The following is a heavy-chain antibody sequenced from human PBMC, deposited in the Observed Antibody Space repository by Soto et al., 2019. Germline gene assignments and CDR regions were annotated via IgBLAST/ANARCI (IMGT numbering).Heavy chain of an antibody. Sequence: PSETLSLTCTVSGGSINSGGYYWSWIRQHPGKGLDWIGYIYYSGSTYYNPSLKSRVTISVDTSKNQFSLKLSSVTAADTAVYYCARGHDILTGYYAFRWFDPWGQGTLVTVSS. CDR2: IYYSGST. J-gene: IGHJ5*02. CDR3: ARGHDILTGYYAFRWFDP. CDR1: GGSINSGGYY. D-gene: IGHD3-9*01. V-gene: IGHV4-31*03.